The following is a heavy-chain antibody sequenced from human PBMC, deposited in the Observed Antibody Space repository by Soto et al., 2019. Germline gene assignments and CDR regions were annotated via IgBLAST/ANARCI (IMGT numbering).Heavy chain of an antibody. Sequence: QLQLQESGPGLVKPSETLSLTCTVSGSSISSSSYWGLIRQPPGRGLEWIGSIYSIGTTYDNPSHKRLVTMSVDTSKNQSSLKLSSVPAADTPVYYCRRNSRYSTDVWGQGTTVTVSS. D-gene: IGHD6-13*01. J-gene: IGHJ6*02. CDR1: GSSISSSSY. CDR2: IYSIGTT. V-gene: IGHV4-39*01. CDR3: RRNSRYSTDV.